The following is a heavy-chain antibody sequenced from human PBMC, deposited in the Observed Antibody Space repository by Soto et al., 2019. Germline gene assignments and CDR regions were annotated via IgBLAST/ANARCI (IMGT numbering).Heavy chain of an antibody. Sequence: PSETLSLTCTVSGGSISSGNYYWSWIRQPPGKGLEWIGFISYSGSTYYNASLKSRFTISVDTSKNQFSLNLSFVTAADTAVYYCARGSALVAPFDYWGQGTLVTVSS. CDR2: ISYSGST. D-gene: IGHD5-12*01. CDR1: GGSISSGNYY. V-gene: IGHV4-30-4*02. CDR3: ARGSALVAPFDY. J-gene: IGHJ4*02.